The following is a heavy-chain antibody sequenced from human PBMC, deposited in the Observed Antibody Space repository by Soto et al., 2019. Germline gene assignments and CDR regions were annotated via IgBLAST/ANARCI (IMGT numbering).Heavy chain of an antibody. Sequence: GGSLRLSCATSGFTFSGHWMSWVRQSPEKGLEWVATIKRDGSGEYYVDSVRGRFTISRDNAENSLFLQMHSLRVEDTAIYYCARLAGDTTIYDDWGQGTLVTVSS. CDR3: ARLAGDTTIYDD. D-gene: IGHD5-18*01. CDR1: GFTFSGHW. J-gene: IGHJ4*02. CDR2: IKRDGSGE. V-gene: IGHV3-7*01.